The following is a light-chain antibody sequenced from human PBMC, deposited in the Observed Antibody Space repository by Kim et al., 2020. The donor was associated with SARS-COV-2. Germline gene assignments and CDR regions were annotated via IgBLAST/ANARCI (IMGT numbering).Light chain of an antibody. V-gene: IGKV3-15*01. CDR3: QQYNNWWT. Sequence: SVSAGERATLSGRARQRVSSNLGWYQQQPGQAPRLLIYGASTRATGIPARFSGSGSGTEFTLTISSLQSEDFAVYYCQQYNNWWTFGQGTKVDIK. J-gene: IGKJ1*01. CDR1: QRVSSN. CDR2: GAS.